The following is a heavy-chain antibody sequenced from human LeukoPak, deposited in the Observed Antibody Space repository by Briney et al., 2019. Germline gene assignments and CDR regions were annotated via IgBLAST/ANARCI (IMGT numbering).Heavy chain of an antibody. V-gene: IGHV4-38-2*02. CDR1: GYSISSGYY. Sequence: PSETLSLTCTVSGYSISSGYYWGWIRQPPGKGLEWIGSIYHSGSTYYNPSLKSRVTISVDTSKNQFSLKLSSVTAADTAVYYCARDPGYYYDSSGYYDHWFDPWGQGILVTVSS. J-gene: IGHJ5*02. CDR3: ARDPGYYYDSSGYYDHWFDP. D-gene: IGHD3-22*01. CDR2: IYHSGST.